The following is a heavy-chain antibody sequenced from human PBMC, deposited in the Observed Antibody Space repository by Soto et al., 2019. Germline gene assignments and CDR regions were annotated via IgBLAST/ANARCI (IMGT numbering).Heavy chain of an antibody. V-gene: IGHV1-69*12. CDR3: ARGDTAMVLTYYYYGMDV. CDR1: GGTFSSYA. Sequence: QVQLVQSGAEVKKPGSSVKVSCKASGGTFSSYAISWVRQAPGQGLEWMGGIIPIFGTANYAQKFQGRVTITADESTSTAYMELSSLRSEDTAVYYCARGDTAMVLTYYYYGMDVWGQGTTVTVSS. CDR2: IIPIFGTA. D-gene: IGHD5-18*01. J-gene: IGHJ6*02.